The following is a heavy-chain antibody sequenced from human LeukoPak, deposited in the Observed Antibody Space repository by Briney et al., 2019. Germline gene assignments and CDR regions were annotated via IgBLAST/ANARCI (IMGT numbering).Heavy chain of an antibody. Sequence: VASVKVSCKASGYTFTSYAMNWVRQAPGQGLEWMGWINTNTENPTYAQGFTGRFVFSLDTSVSTAYLQISSLQAEDTAVYYCALTQGYCSTTSCYALDYWGQGTLVTVSS. CDR3: ALTQGYCSTTSCYALDY. D-gene: IGHD2-2*01. CDR2: INTNTENP. J-gene: IGHJ4*02. V-gene: IGHV7-4-1*02. CDR1: GYTFTSYA.